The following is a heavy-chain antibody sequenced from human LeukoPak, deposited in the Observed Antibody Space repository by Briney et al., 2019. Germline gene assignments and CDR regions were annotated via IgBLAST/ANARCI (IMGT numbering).Heavy chain of an antibody. D-gene: IGHD2-2*01. CDR2: IYTSGST. V-gene: IGHV4-4*07. CDR3: ARIRYCSSTSCYAGVHWFDP. J-gene: IGHJ5*02. Sequence: SETLSLTCTVSGGSISSYYWSWIRQPAGKGLEWIGRIYTSGSTNYNPSLKSRVTMSVDTSKNQFSLTLSSVTAADTAVYYCARIRYCSSTSCYAGVHWFDPWGQGTLVTVSS. CDR1: GGSISSYY.